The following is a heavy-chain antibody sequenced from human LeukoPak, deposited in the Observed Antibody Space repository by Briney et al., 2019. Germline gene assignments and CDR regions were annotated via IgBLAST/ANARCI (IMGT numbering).Heavy chain of an antibody. CDR3: AKVTPYGVYYFDY. CDR1: GFIFSNYG. CDR2: ISGSGRNS. V-gene: IGHV3-23*01. J-gene: IGHJ4*02. Sequence: GGSLSLSCAASGFIFSNYGMSWVRQAPGKGLEGVSGISGSGRNSYYADSVKGRFTISRDNSKNTLYLQMNSLRAEDTAVYYCAKVTPYGVYYFDYWGQGTLVNVSS. D-gene: IGHD3-10*01.